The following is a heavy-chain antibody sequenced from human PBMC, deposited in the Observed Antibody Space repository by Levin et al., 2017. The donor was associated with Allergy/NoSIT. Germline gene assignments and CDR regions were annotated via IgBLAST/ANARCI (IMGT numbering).Heavy chain of an antibody. D-gene: IGHD3-10*01. Sequence: GGSLRLSCVASGFTFSSYSMNWVRQAPGKGLEWVASISRVSSYLYYADSVKGRFTISRDNAKNSLYLQMNSLTPEDTAIYYFARDQVDYFGSGSAANGMDVWGQGTTVTVSS. CDR3: ARDQVDYFGSGSAANGMDV. CDR1: GFTFSSYS. J-gene: IGHJ6*02. CDR2: ISRVSSYL. V-gene: IGHV3-21*01.